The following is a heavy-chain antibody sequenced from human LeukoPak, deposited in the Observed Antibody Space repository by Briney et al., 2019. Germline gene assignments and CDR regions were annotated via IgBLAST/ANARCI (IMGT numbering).Heavy chain of an antibody. V-gene: IGHV6-1*01. CDR1: GDSVSSNSAA. CDR2: TYYTSQWYN. J-gene: IGHJ4*02. CDR3: TRGEHGMTVALFDT. D-gene: IGHD1/OR15-1a*01. Sequence: SQTLSLTCAISGDSVSSNSAAWNWIRQSPSRGLEWLGRTYYTSQWYNDYAVSVRSRITINPDTSKNQFSLQLHSVTPDDTAVYYCTRGEHGMTVALFDTWGQGTLVTVSS.